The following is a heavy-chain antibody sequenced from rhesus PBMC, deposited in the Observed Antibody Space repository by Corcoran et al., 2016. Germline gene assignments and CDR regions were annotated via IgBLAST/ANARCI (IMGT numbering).Heavy chain of an antibody. CDR1: GGSISSGYYY. J-gene: IGHJ3*01. CDR2: ITYSGSN. V-gene: IGHV4-122*02. CDR3: ASRITIFGVVITPGAFDF. D-gene: IGHD3-3*01. Sequence: QVQLQASGPGLVKPSETLYLTCAVSGGSISSGYYYWSWIRQPPGKGLEWIGYITYSGSNSYNPYLKSRVTISRDTSKNQFALKLSSVNTADTAVYYCASRITIFGVVITPGAFDFWGQGLRVTVS.